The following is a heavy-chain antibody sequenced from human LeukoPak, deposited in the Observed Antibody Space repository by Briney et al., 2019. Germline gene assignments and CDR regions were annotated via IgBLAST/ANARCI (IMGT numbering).Heavy chain of an antibody. CDR3: AKDGYCSGGSCYATFDY. D-gene: IGHD2-15*01. CDR1: GFTFSSYA. V-gene: IGHV3-23*01. CDR2: ISGSGGST. Sequence: HAGGSLRLSCAASGFTFSSYAMSWVRQAPGKGLEWVSAISGSGGSTYYADSVKGRFTISRDNSKNTLYLQMNSLRAEDTAVYYCAKDGYCSGGSCYATFDYWGQGTLVTVSS. J-gene: IGHJ4*02.